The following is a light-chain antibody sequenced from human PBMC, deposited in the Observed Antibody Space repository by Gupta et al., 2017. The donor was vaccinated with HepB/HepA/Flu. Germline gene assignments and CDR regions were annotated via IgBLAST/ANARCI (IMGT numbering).Light chain of an antibody. CDR2: GGS. V-gene: IGKV3-15*01. CDR3: HQYHTWPQT. J-gene: IGKJ1*01. Sequence: EIVMTQSPATLSVPPGERATLSCRATQSFSDNLAWYVQRPGQAPRLLIYGGSIRASGVPDRFSGSGSGTEFTLTISWLQSEDFAVYFCHQYHTWPQTFGQGTKVEIK. CDR1: QSFSDN.